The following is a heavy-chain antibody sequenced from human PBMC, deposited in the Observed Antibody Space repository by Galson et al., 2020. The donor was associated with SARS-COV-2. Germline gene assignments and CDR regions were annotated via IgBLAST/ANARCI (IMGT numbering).Heavy chain of an antibody. V-gene: IGHV3-48*03. CDR1: GFTFSSYE. Sequence: GGSLRLSCAASGFTFSSYEMNWVRQAPGKGLEWVSYISSSGSTIYYADSVKGRFTISRDNAKNSLYLQMNSLRAEDTAVYYCAAHRGSGSYVHCAFDIWGQGTMVTVSS. J-gene: IGHJ3*02. D-gene: IGHD1-26*01. CDR2: ISSSGSTI. CDR3: AAHRGSGSYVHCAFDI.